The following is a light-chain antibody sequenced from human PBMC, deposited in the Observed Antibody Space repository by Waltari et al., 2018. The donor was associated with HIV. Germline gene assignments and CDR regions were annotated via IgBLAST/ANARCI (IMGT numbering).Light chain of an antibody. Sequence: QSALTQPPSASGSPGQSVAISCTGSSNDIGTYNFVSWYQHPPGKAPKLLIYDVTRRPPGSPDRFSGTKSGYTASLTVSDLQVEDEADYYCVSYTEKDTFLLFGGGTKLAV. CDR1: SNDIGTYNF. CDR3: VSYTEKDTFLL. J-gene: IGLJ2*01. CDR2: DVT. V-gene: IGLV2-8*01.